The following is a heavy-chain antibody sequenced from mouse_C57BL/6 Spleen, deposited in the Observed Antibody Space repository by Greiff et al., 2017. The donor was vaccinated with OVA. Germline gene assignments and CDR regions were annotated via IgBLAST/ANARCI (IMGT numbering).Heavy chain of an antibody. D-gene: IGHD2-5*01. J-gene: IGHJ2*01. Sequence: VQLQQSGAELVRPGTSVKVSCKASGYAFTNYLIEWVKQRPGQGLEWIGVINPGSGGTNYNEKFKGKAKLTADKSSSTAYMQLSSLTSEDSAVYFCARSGSNYGYFDYWGQGTTLTVSS. V-gene: IGHV1-54*01. CDR2: INPGSGGT. CDR1: GYAFTNYL. CDR3: ARSGSNYGYFDY.